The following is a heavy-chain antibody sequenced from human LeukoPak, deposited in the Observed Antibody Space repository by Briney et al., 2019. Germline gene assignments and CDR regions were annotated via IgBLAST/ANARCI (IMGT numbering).Heavy chain of an antibody. V-gene: IGHV3-15*01. Sequence: PGGSLRLSCAASGLVFRNAWMSWVRQAPGKGLEWVAHIKRNTDPGTTSYVAPVEGRFTVSRDDSKNTLYLQMNSLKIEDTGVYYCSTGDRGWQDYWGRGTLVTVSS. CDR1: GLVFRNAW. CDR3: STGDRGWQDY. CDR2: IKRNTDPGTT. D-gene: IGHD6-19*01. J-gene: IGHJ4*02.